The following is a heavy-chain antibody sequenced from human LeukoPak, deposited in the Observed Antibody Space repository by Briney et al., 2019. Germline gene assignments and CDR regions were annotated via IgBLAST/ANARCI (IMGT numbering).Heavy chain of an antibody. CDR3: AKEVYYYDSSGYLDY. J-gene: IGHJ4*02. CDR1: GFTFSSYG. V-gene: IGHV3-30*18. D-gene: IGHD3-22*01. Sequence: GGSLRLSCAASGFTFSSYGMHWVRQAPGKGLEWGAVISYDGSNKYYADSVKGRFTISRDNSKNTLYLQMNSLRAEHTAVYYCAKEVYYYDSSGYLDYWGQGTLVTVSS. CDR2: ISYDGSNK.